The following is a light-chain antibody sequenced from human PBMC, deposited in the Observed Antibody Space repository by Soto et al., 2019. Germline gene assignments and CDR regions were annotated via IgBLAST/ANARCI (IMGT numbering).Light chain of an antibody. Sequence: EIVLTQSPGTLSLSPGERATLSCRASQSVSSSSLAWYQQRRGQAPRLLMHGASSRATGIPDRFSGSGSGTDFTLTISRLEPEDFAVYYCQQYGSSPRTFGQGTKVDIK. J-gene: IGKJ1*01. CDR3: QQYGSSPRT. V-gene: IGKV3-20*01. CDR2: GAS. CDR1: QSVSSSS.